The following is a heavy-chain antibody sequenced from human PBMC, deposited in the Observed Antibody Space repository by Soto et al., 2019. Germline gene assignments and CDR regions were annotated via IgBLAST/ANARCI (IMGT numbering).Heavy chain of an antibody. CDR3: ARGKAAFCSGGSCYLDY. D-gene: IGHD2-15*01. J-gene: IGHJ4*02. CDR1: SGSISSSNW. CDR2: IYHSGST. V-gene: IGHV4-4*02. Sequence: QVQLQESGPGLVKPSGTLSLTCAVSSGSISSSNWWSWVRQPPGKGLEWIGEIYHSGSTNYNPSLKSRVPISVDKSKNQFSLKLSSVTAADTAVYYCARGKAAFCSGGSCYLDYWGQGTLVTVSS.